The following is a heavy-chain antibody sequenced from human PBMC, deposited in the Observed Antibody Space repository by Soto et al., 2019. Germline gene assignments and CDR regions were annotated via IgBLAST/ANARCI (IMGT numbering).Heavy chain of an antibody. CDR3: ARDQSRKPFDL. CDR1: GFPFSDCS. Sequence: EAPLVESGGGLVQPGESLRLSCAASGFPFSDCSMNWVRQAPGKGPEWVAYISSSGSTTHYAESVKGRFSVYRYKAKNSLYLQRNSPRDDDTAVYYCARDQSRKPFDLWGQGSLVTVSS. CDR2: ISSSGSTT. J-gene: IGHJ4*02. V-gene: IGHV3-48*02.